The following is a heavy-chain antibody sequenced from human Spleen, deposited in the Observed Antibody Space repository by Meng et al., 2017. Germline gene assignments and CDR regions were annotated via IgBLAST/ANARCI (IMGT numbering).Heavy chain of an antibody. J-gene: IGHJ4*02. CDR1: GGSLSPYS. CDR3: AGALRGQHLDYFDQ. CDR2: IFSSGST. V-gene: IGHV4-59*01. Sequence: GSLRLSCTVSGGSLSPYSWNWIRQPPGKALEWIGYIFSSGSTNSNPSLKSRVTISVDTSKNQFSLKLTSVTAADTAVYFCAGALRGQHLDYFDQWGQGTLVTVSS. D-gene: IGHD6-13*01.